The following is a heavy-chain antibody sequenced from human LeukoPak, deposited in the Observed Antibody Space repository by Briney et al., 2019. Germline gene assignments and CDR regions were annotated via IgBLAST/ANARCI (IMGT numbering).Heavy chain of an antibody. CDR2: INWSGGST. CDR3: ARAGLYNWNYEGTAYFDY. J-gene: IGHJ4*02. CDR1: GFTFDDYG. V-gene: IGHV3-20*04. D-gene: IGHD1-7*01. Sequence: GGSLRLSCAASGFTFDDYGMSWVRQAPGKGLEWVSGINWSGGSTSYADSVKGRFTISRDNAKNSLYLQMNSLRAEDTALYYCARAGLYNWNYEGTAYFDYWGQGTLVTVSS.